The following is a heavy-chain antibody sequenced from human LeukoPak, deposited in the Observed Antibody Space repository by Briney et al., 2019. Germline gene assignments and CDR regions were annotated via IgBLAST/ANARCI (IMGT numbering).Heavy chain of an antibody. Sequence: MSSETLSLTCTVPGGSISSGDYYWSWIRQPPGKGLEWIGYIYYSGSTYYNPSLRSRVTISVDTSKNQFSLKLSSVTAADTAVYYCARSVGYGGNLNWFDPWGQGTLVTVSS. CDR1: GGSISSGDYY. V-gene: IGHV4-30-4*01. CDR2: IYYSGST. J-gene: IGHJ5*02. D-gene: IGHD4-23*01. CDR3: ARSVGYGGNLNWFDP.